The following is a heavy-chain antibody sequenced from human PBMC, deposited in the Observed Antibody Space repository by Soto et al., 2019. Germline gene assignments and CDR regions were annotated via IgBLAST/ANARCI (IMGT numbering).Heavy chain of an antibody. CDR3: ARVVKGHDY. J-gene: IGHJ4*02. CDR1: GYNFTIYG. CDR2: ISAYNGNT. V-gene: IGHV1-18*01. Sequence: QVHLVQSGPEVKKPGASVKVSCKTSGYNFTIYGISWVRQAPGQGLEWMGWISAYNGNTNYAQKLQGRVIMTTDTSTREAYMELRSLRSDDTAVYYCARVVKGHDYWGPGTLVTVSS.